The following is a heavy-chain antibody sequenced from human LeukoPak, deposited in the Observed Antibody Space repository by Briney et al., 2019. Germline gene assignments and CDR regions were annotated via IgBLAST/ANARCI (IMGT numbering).Heavy chain of an antibody. Sequence: GGSLRLSCAASGFSFSNNPMHWVRQAPGRGLEWVAVSSSDGNNEYYADSVKGRFTISRDNSKNTLYLQMNSLRPEDTAVYFCARGSATTLYYYYYMDVWGKGTTVTVSS. J-gene: IGHJ6*03. CDR2: SSSDGNNE. CDR3: ARGSATTLYYYYYMDV. V-gene: IGHV3-30*01. D-gene: IGHD1-26*01. CDR1: GFSFSNNP.